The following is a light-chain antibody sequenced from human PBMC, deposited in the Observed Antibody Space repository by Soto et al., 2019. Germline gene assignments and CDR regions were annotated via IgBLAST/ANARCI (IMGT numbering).Light chain of an antibody. Sequence: EIVMTQSPATLSLSPGQRATLSCRASQSVSSKLAWYQQRPGQAPRLLIYSASTRATGMPARFSGSGSGTEFTLTISSLQSEDFAVYYCHQYNHWLTWTFGQGTKVEIK. J-gene: IGKJ1*01. V-gene: IGKV3-15*01. CDR1: QSVSSK. CDR2: SAS. CDR3: HQYNHWLTWT.